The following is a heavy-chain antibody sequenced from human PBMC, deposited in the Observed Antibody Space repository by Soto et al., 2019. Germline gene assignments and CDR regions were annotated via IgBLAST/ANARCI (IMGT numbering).Heavy chain of an antibody. CDR2: IIPIFGTA. J-gene: IGHJ6*02. Sequence: QVQLVQSGAEVKKPGSSVKVSCKASGGTFSSYAISWVRQAPGQGLEWMGGIIPIFGTANYAQKFQGRVTITADESTSTAYMELSSLRSEDTAVYYCARDNSAAYDFWCGSVKGGMDVWGQGTTVTVSS. CDR1: GGTFSSYA. CDR3: ARDNSAAYDFWCGSVKGGMDV. V-gene: IGHV1-69*01. D-gene: IGHD3-3*01.